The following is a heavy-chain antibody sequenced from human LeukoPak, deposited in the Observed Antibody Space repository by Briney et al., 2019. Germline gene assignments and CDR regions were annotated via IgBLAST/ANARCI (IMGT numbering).Heavy chain of an antibody. V-gene: IGHV3-30*02. J-gene: IGHJ4*02. CDR3: ARDLTGKYYIAY. Sequence: GGSLRLSCAASGFTFSSSGMHWVRQAPGEGLDWVAYIGYTGTNTYYADAVKGRFTISRDNSKNTVHLKMNSLSAADTALYSCARDLTGKYYIAYWGQGTLVTVSS. CDR1: GFTFSSSG. CDR2: IGYTGTNT. D-gene: IGHD2-8*02.